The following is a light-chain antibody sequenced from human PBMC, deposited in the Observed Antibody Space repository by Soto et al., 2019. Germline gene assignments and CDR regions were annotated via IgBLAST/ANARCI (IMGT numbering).Light chain of an antibody. V-gene: IGLV2-14*01. Sequence: ALTQPASVSGSPGQSITISCTGSGSDIGAYNYVSWYQQHPGKAPKLLIHGVTRRPSGVSSRFSASKSAYTASLTISGLQAEDEATYFCSSFTTSYFYVFGPGTKVTVL. CDR2: GVT. J-gene: IGLJ1*01. CDR3: SSFTTSYFYV. CDR1: GSDIGAYNY.